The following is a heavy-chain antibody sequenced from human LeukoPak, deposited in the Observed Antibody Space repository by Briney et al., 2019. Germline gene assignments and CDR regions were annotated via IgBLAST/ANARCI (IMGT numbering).Heavy chain of an antibody. CDR2: INPNSGGT. J-gene: IGHJ4*02. Sequence: ASVKVSCKASGYTFTGYYMHWVRQAPGQGLEWMGWINPNSGGTNYAQKFQGRVTMTRDTSISTAYMELSRLRSDDTAVYYCARDRGAYSSGLFDYWGQGTLVTASS. D-gene: IGHD6-19*01. V-gene: IGHV1-2*02. CDR1: GYTFTGYY. CDR3: ARDRGAYSSGLFDY.